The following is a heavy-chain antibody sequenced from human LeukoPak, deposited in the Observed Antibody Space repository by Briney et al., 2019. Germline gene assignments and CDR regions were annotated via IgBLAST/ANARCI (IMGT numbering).Heavy chain of an antibody. D-gene: IGHD6-19*01. Sequence: GGSLRLSCAASGFSFNSHSMNWVRQAPGQGLEWVSSISSSSSSIYYSDSVKGRFTVSRDNAKSSLFLQMNSLRDEDTAVYYCAGSLRGGGWYMYWGQGTLVTVSS. CDR1: GFSFNSHS. V-gene: IGHV3-21*01. CDR3: AGSLRGGGWYMY. CDR2: ISSSSSSI. J-gene: IGHJ4*02.